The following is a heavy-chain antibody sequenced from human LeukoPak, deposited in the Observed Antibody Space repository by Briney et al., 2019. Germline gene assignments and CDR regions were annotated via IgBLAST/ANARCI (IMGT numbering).Heavy chain of an antibody. CDR3: ARGSSYGDYYFDY. CDR1: GFTFSDNY. Sequence: GGSLRLSCAASGFTFSDNYMSWIRQAPGKGLEWVSYISSSGSTIYYADSVKGRFTISRDNAKNSLYLQMNSLRAEDTAVYYCARGSSYGDYYFDYWGQGTLVTVSS. D-gene: IGHD4-17*01. V-gene: IGHV3-11*01. J-gene: IGHJ4*02. CDR2: ISSSGSTI.